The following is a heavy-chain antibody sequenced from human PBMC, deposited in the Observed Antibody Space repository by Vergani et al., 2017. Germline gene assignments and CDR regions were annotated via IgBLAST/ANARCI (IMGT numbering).Heavy chain of an antibody. CDR1: GDSIISRSYY. Sequence: QMQLQESGPGLVKASETLSLTCTVSGDSIISRSYYWGWIRHPPGKGLEWIGSIYNSGNGDSSSSLKSRVTISADTSKNQFSLRLTSVTAADTAVYYCARGKYYSDSTSHFRGRYFDVWGRGTLVTVPS. J-gene: IGHJ2*01. D-gene: IGHD3-16*01. CDR3: ARGKYYSDSTSHFRGRYFDV. CDR2: IYNSGNG. V-gene: IGHV4-39*01.